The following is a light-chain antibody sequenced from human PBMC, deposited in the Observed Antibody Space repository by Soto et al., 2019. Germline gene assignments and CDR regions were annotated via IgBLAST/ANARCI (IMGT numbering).Light chain of an antibody. V-gene: IGKV4-1*01. CDR2: WAS. CDR3: QQYYSTPGVT. CDR1: KSVLYSSKNKNY. Sequence: DIVMTQSPDSLAVSLGERASINCKASKSVLYSSKNKNYLAWYQQKPGQPPKLLIYWASTRESGVPDRFSGSGSGTDFTLTICSLQAEDVAVYYCQQYYSTPGVTFGGGTKVEIK. J-gene: IGKJ4*01.